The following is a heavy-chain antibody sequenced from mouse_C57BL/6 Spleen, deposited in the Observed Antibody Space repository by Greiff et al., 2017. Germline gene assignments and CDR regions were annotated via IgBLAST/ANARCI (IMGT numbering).Heavy chain of an antibody. CDR2: ISSGGSYT. Sequence: DVMLVESGGDLVKPGGSLKLSCAASGFTFSSYGMSWVRQTPDKRLEWVATISSGGSYTYYPDSVKGRFTISRDNAKNTLYLQMSSLKSEDTAMYYCARHEDGYYRYWGQGTTLTVSS. D-gene: IGHD2-3*01. J-gene: IGHJ2*01. CDR1: GFTFSSYG. CDR3: ARHEDGYYRY. V-gene: IGHV5-6*02.